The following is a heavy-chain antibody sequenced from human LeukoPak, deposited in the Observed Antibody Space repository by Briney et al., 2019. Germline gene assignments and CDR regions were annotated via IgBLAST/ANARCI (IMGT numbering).Heavy chain of an antibody. CDR2: VYSGGKT. V-gene: IGHV3-66*02. CDR3: ARQAAAGLYY. D-gene: IGHD6-13*01. Sequence: PGGSLRLSCAASEFTVDDTYMSWVRQTPGKGLEWVSGVYSGGKTFSADSAKGRLTISRDTSKNTVYPQMSPLRADDTAVYYCARQAAAGLYYWGQGTLVTVSS. CDR1: EFTVDDTY. J-gene: IGHJ4*02.